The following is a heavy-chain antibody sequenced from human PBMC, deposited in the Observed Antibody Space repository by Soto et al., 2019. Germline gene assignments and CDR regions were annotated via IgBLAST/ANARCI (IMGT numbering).Heavy chain of an antibody. D-gene: IGHD6-19*01. CDR2: IYYSGST. CDR1: GDSMSSSDYY. Sequence: SETLSLTCAVSGDSMSSSDYYWGWIRQPPGKGLEWIGGIYYSGSTYYNPSLQSRVAISVDTSKNQFSLKLKSVTAADTAIYYCARRTVNIRTFYSGLKTHCFEYWGQGAPVTVSS. V-gene: IGHV4-39*01. CDR3: ARRTVNIRTFYSGLKTHCFEY. J-gene: IGHJ4*02.